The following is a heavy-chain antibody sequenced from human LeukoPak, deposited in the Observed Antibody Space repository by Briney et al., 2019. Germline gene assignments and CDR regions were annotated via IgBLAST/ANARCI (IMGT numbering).Heavy chain of an antibody. D-gene: IGHD3-10*01. CDR3: ARDPPYYGSGESTY. J-gene: IGHJ4*02. CDR2: ISSSGSTI. V-gene: IGHV3-11*04. Sequence: TGGSLRLSCAASAFTFSDYYMSWIRQAPGKGLEWVSYISSSGSTIYYADSVKGRFTISRDNAKNSLYLQMNSLRAEDTAVYYCARDPPYYGSGESTYWGQGTLVTVSS. CDR1: AFTFSDYY.